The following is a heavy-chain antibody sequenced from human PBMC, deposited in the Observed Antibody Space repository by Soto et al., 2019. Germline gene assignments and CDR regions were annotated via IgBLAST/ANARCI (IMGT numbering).Heavy chain of an antibody. D-gene: IGHD1-26*01. CDR3: ARHGRPGGDRIDDY. Sequence: SETLSLTCAVSGGSVSRGGYSWSWIRQSPERGLEWIGYIYHTGNAYYTASLKTRVTMSLDKSNNRFSLNLKSLTAADTAVYHCARHGRPGGDRIDDYWGQGTLVTVSS. J-gene: IGHJ4*02. V-gene: IGHV4-30-2*06. CDR2: IYHTGNA. CDR1: GGSVSRGGYS.